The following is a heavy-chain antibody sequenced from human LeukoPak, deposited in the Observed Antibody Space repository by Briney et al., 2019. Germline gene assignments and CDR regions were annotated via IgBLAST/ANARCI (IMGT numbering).Heavy chain of an antibody. CDR2: IKEDGSEK. D-gene: IGHD3-22*01. CDR3: ARGYYDSSGYYWNTEFDY. V-gene: IGHV3-7*01. J-gene: IGHJ4*02. CDR1: GFTFSSYA. Sequence: GGSLRLSCAASGFTFSSYAMSWVRQAPGKGLEWVANIKEDGSEKNYVDSVKGRFTISRDNAKNSLFLQMNSLRAEDTAVYYCARGYYDSSGYYWNTEFDYWGQGTLVTVSS.